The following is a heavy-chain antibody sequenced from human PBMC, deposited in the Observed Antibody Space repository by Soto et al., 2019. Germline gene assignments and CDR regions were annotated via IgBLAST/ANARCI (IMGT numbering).Heavy chain of an antibody. D-gene: IGHD1-26*01. J-gene: IGHJ6*02. CDR2: IYHSGST. CDR3: ASAYYGDYRYGLAV. CDR1: GGSISSGGYS. V-gene: IGHV4-30-2*01. Sequence: SETLSLTCAVSGGSISSGGYSWSWIRQPPGKGLEWIGYIYHSGSTYYNPSLKSRVTISVDRSKNQFSLKLSSVTAADTAVYNCASAYYGDYRYGLAVSGQGTTVTVSS.